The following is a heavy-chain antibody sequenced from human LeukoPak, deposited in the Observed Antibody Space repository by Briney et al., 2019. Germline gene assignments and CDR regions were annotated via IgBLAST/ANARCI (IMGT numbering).Heavy chain of an antibody. CDR1: DGSISSSGYY. J-gene: IGHJ3*02. Sequence: PSETLSLTCTVSDGSISSSGYYCGWIRQPTGKGLDWIRRNYYSGSTYYNPSLKSRVTISVDTSKNQFSLKLSSVTAADTAVYYCARLGRVPSGSYYSDAFGFDIWGQGTMVTVSS. CDR3: ARLGRVPSGSYYSDAFGFDI. CDR2: NYYSGST. V-gene: IGHV4-39*07. D-gene: IGHD1-26*01.